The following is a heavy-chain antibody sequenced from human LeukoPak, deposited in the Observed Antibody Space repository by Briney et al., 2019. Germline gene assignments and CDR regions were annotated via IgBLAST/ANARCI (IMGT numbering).Heavy chain of an antibody. V-gene: IGHV3-20*04. D-gene: IGHD6-19*01. Sequence: PGGSLRLSCAASGFTFDDYGMSWVRQAPGKGLEWDSGINWNGGSTGYADSVKGRFTISRDNAKNSLYLQMNSLRAEDTALYYCARVSSSGWYFPRGAFDIWGQGTMVTVSS. CDR2: INWNGGST. CDR3: ARVSSSGWYFPRGAFDI. CDR1: GFTFDDYG. J-gene: IGHJ3*02.